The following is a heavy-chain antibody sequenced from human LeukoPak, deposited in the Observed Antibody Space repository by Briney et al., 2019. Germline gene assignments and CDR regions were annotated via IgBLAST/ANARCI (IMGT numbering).Heavy chain of an antibody. J-gene: IGHJ5*02. D-gene: IGHD4-17*01. Sequence: GGSLRLSCAASGFTFSRYGMHWVRQAPGKGLEWVTAISYDGSNKYYADSVKGRFTISRDNSKNTLYVQMNSLRAEDTAVYYCAREIPYGDYCDPWGQGTLVTVSS. CDR2: ISYDGSNK. CDR1: GFTFSRYG. CDR3: AREIPYGDYCDP. V-gene: IGHV3-30*04.